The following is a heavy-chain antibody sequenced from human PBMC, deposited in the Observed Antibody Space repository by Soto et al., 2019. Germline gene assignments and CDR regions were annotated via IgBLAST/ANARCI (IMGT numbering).Heavy chain of an antibody. CDR1: GGSISSSNW. D-gene: IGHD6-19*01. Sequence: LSLTCAVSGGSISSSNWWSWVRQAPGKGLEWVAVIWYDGSNKYYADSVKGRFTISRDNSKNTLYLQMNSLRAEDTAVYYCARAFRGGRSVHYFDYWGQGTLVTVSS. CDR3: ARAFRGGRSVHYFDY. CDR2: IWYDGSNK. V-gene: IGHV3-33*08. J-gene: IGHJ4*02.